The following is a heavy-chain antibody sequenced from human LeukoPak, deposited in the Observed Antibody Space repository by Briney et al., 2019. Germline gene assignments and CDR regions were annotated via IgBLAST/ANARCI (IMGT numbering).Heavy chain of an antibody. CDR3: AKVKGGGSYYAYFDY. CDR1: GFIFSNYA. J-gene: IGHJ4*02. D-gene: IGHD1-26*01. Sequence: SGGSLRLSCTASGFIFSNYAMHWVRQAPGKGLEWVAVIFYDGSNKYYADSVKGRFTISRDNSKNTLYLQMNSLRAEDTAVYYCAKVKGGGSYYAYFDYWGQGTLVTVSS. V-gene: IGHV3-30*04. CDR2: IFYDGSNK.